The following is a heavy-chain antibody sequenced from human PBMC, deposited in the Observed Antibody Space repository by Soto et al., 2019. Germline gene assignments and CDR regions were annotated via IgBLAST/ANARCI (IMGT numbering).Heavy chain of an antibody. D-gene: IGHD2-2*01. J-gene: IGHJ4*02. CDR1: GYTFTSYS. CDR3: ALRFCGSRCDYFEL. CDR2: ISPSDDRT. Sequence: QVQLVQSVTEVKEPGASVKVSCKASGYTFTSYSIHWVRQAPGQGLDWMGIISPSDDRTNYAHKFEGRATMTVDTRTSTDYMELSSLSFADSAVYHFALRFCGSRCDYFELWCQGTLIVVSS. V-gene: IGHV1-46*01.